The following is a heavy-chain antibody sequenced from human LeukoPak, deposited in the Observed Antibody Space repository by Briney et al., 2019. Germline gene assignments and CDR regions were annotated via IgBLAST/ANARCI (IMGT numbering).Heavy chain of an antibody. CDR3: ARAITGTHHTGDY. Sequence: ASVKVPCKASGYTFTSYDINWVRQATGQGLEWMGWMNPNSGNTGYAQKFQGRVTMTRNTSISTAYMELSSLRSEDTAVYYCARAITGTHHTGDYWGQGTLVTVSS. V-gene: IGHV1-8*01. J-gene: IGHJ4*02. CDR2: MNPNSGNT. D-gene: IGHD1-20*01. CDR1: GYTFTSYD.